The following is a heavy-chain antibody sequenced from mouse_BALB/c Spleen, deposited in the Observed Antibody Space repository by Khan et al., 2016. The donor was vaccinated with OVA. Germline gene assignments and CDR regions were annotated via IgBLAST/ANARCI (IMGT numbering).Heavy chain of an antibody. Sequence: EVKLVESGGDLVKPGGSLNLSCEASGFTFSSYGMSWLRQTPDKRLEWVATISNGGSYTYYPDSVKGRLTMSKDNAQNTLYLQMSSLKSEDTAMYYCARHRFTTPTAWFAYWGQGTLVTVSA. CDR2: ISNGGSYT. V-gene: IGHV5-6*01. J-gene: IGHJ3*01. CDR3: ARHRFTTPTAWFAY. CDR1: GFTFSSYG. D-gene: IGHD1-2*01.